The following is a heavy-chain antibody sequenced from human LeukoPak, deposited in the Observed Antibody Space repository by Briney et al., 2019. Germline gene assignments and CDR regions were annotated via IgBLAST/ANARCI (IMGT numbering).Heavy chain of an antibody. CDR1: GGSFSGYY. J-gene: IGHJ4*02. D-gene: IGHD3-22*01. V-gene: IGHV4-34*01. CDR2: INHSGST. Sequence: SETLSLTGAVYGGSFSGYYWSWIRQPPGKGLEWIGEINHSGSTNYNPSLKSRVTISVDTSKNQFSLKLSSVTAADTAVYYCARFRLGYWGQGTLVTVSS. CDR3: ARFRLGY.